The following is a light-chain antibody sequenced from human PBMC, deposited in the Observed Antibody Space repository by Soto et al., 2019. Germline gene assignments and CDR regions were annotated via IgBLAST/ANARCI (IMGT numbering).Light chain of an antibody. CDR1: QSVSSSS. Sequence: EIVLTQSPGTLSLSPGERATLXXRASQSVSSSSITWYQRKPGQAPRLXXYGASTRATGIPDRFSGSGSGTDFSLTISRLEPEDFAVYYCLQFDNSPLYTFGQGTKVDIK. CDR2: GAS. J-gene: IGKJ2*01. V-gene: IGKV3-20*01. CDR3: LQFDNSPLYT.